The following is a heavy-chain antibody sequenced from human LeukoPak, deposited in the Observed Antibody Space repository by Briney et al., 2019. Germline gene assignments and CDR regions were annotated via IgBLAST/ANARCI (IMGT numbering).Heavy chain of an antibody. D-gene: IGHD2/OR15-2a*01. CDR3: ARNRNYYYYMDV. CDR1: GFTVSSNY. CDR2: IYSGGST. Sequence: QPGGSLRLSCAASGFTVSSNYMSWVRQAPGKGLEWVSVIYSGGSTYYLDSVKGRFTISRDNSKNTVFLQMNSLRAEDTAVYYCARNRNYYYYMDVWGKGTTVTISS. J-gene: IGHJ6*03. V-gene: IGHV3-53*01.